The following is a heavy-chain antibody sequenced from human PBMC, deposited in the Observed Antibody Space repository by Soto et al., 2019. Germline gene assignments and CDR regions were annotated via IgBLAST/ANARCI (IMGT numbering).Heavy chain of an antibody. J-gene: IGHJ4*02. CDR1: GGSISSGGYY. D-gene: IGHD3-22*01. CDR2: IYYSGST. V-gene: IGHV4-31*03. CDR3: AMGGDYYDSSGYPQGFDY. Sequence: SETLSLTCTVSGGSISSGGYYWSWIRQHPGKGLEWIGYIYYSGSTYYNPSLKSRVTISVDTSKNQFSLKLSSVTAADTAVYYCAMGGDYYDSSGYPQGFDYWGQGTLVTVS.